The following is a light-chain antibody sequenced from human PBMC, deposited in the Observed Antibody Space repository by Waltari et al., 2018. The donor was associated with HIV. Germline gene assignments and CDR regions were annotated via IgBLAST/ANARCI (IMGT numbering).Light chain of an antibody. CDR2: GTS. V-gene: IGKV3-20*01. J-gene: IGKJ2*01. Sequence: EFVLTQSPDTLSLSAGQRATLSCMASQSLSSKFLAWYQQRPGQAPRLLISGTSDRATGIPDRFSGSGSGTDFTLTISRLEPEDSAVYRCQQYDKSLTFGQGTKLEI. CDR1: QSLSSKF. CDR3: QQYDKSLT.